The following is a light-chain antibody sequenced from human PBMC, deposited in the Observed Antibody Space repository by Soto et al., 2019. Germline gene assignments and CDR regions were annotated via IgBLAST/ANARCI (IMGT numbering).Light chain of an antibody. J-gene: IGKJ2*01. CDR1: QSVSSSY. CDR3: QQYGSSPGYT. CDR2: GAS. V-gene: IGKV3-20*01. Sequence: EIVLTQSPDILSLSPGERATLSCRASQSVSSSYVAWYQQRPGQAPRLLIYGASSRATGIPARFSGDGSGTDFTLTISRLEPEDFAVYYCQQYGSSPGYTFGQGTKLEIK.